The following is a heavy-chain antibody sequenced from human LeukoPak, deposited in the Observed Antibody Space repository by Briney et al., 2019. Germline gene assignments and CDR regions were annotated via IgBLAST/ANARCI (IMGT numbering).Heavy chain of an antibody. J-gene: IGHJ1*01. CDR2: FDPEDGET. Sequence: ASVKVSCKVSGYTLTELSMHWVRQAPGKGLEWMGGFDPEDGETIYAQKFQGRVTMTEDTSTDTAHMEVSSLRSEDTAVYYCATYPWFGELLYGYFQHWGQGTLVTVSS. V-gene: IGHV1-24*01. CDR1: GYTLTELS. CDR3: ATYPWFGELLYGYFQH. D-gene: IGHD3-10*01.